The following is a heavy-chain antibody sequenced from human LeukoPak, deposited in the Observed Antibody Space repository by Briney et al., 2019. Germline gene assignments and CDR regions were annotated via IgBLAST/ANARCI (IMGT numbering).Heavy chain of an antibody. CDR3: ARRVRGAHFDY. J-gene: IGHJ4*02. V-gene: IGHV3-48*04. CDR1: GFTFSSYG. CDR2: ISSSGSTI. D-gene: IGHD3-10*02. Sequence: PGGSLRLSCAASGFTFSSYGMHWVRQAPGKGLEWVSYISSSGSTIYYADSVKGRFTISRDNAKNSLYLQMNSLRAEGTAVYYCARRVRGAHFDYWGQGTLVTVSS.